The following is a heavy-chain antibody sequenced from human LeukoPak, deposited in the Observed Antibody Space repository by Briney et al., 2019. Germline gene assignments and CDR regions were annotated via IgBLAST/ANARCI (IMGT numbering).Heavy chain of an antibody. J-gene: IGHJ6*02. CDR3: ARDNDSNYYYYGMDV. Sequence: GGSLRLSCAASGFTFSSYSMNWVRQAPGKGLEWVSSISSSSSYIYYADSVKGRFTISRDNAKNSLYLQMNSLRAEDTAVHYCARDNDSNYYYYGMDVWGQGTTVTVSS. V-gene: IGHV3-21*01. CDR1: GFTFSSYS. D-gene: IGHD3-22*01. CDR2: ISSSSSYI.